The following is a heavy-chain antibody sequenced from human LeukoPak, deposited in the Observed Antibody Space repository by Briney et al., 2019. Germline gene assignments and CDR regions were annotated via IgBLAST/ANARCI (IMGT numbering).Heavy chain of an antibody. D-gene: IGHD3-10*01. J-gene: IGHJ4*02. CDR1: GFTFSTYG. Sequence: GGSLRLSCAASGFTFSTYGMQWVRQAPGWGLGWVAFIRNDGSNEYYADSVKGRFTIPRDNSKNTLYLQMNSLRAEDTAVYYCAKTGNFGGDDYWGQGTLVTVSS. CDR3: AKTGNFGGDDY. CDR2: IRNDGSNE. V-gene: IGHV3-30*02.